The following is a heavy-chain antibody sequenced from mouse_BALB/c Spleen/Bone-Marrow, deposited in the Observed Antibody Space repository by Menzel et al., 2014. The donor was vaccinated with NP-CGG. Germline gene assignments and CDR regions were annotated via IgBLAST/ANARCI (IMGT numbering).Heavy chain of an antibody. CDR3: ARRGRYDGFDY. V-gene: IGHV1S137*01. CDR1: GYTFTDYA. D-gene: IGHD2-14*01. Sequence: VQLQQSGAELVRPGVSVKISCKGSGYTFTDYAMHWVKQSHAKSLEWIGVISTYYGDASYNQKFKGKATMTVDKSSSTDYMELARLTSEDSAIYDCARRGRYDGFDYWGQGTTLTVSS. CDR2: ISTYYGDA. J-gene: IGHJ2*01.